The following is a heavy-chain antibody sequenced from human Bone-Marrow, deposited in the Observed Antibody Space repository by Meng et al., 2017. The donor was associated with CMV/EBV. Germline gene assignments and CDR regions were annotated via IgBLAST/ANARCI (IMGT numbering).Heavy chain of an antibody. J-gene: IGHJ4*02. Sequence: GESLKISCAASGFTFSSYWMHWVRQAPGKGLVWVSRINSDGSSTSYADSVKGRFTISRDNAKNTLYLQMNSLRAEDTAVYYCTTEISYYDFWSGYSDDYFDYWGQGTLVTVSS. CDR3: TTEISYYDFWSGYSDDYFDY. V-gene: IGHV3-74*01. D-gene: IGHD3-3*01. CDR1: GFTFSSYW. CDR2: INSDGSST.